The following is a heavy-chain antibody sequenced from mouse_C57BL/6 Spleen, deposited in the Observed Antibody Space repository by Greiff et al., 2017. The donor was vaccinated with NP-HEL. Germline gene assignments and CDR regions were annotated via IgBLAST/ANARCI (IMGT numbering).Heavy chain of an antibody. CDR2: IDPSDSYT. CDR3: ARKATTVVAHWYFDV. D-gene: IGHD1-1*01. V-gene: IGHV1-69*01. CDR1: GYTFTSYW. J-gene: IGHJ1*03. Sequence: VQLQQPGAELVMPGASVKLSCKASGYTFTSYWMHWVKQRPGPGLEWIGEIDPSDSYTNYNQKFKGKSTLTVDKSSSTAYMQLSSLTSEDSAVYYCARKATTVVAHWYFDVWGTGTTVTVSS.